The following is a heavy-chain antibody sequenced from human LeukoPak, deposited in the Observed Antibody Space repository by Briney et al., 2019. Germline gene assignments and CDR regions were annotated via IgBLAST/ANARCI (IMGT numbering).Heavy chain of an antibody. CDR3: ARAGWYTLDN. CDR2: IYHSGST. D-gene: IGHD2-15*01. Sequence: GSLRLSCAASGFTLSSYAMSWVRQPPGKGLEWIGEIYHSGSTNYNPSLKSRVTISVDNSKNQFSLKMSSMTAADTAVYYCARAGWYTLDNWGQGTLVTVSS. V-gene: IGHV4-4*02. CDR1: GFTLSSYAM. J-gene: IGHJ4*02.